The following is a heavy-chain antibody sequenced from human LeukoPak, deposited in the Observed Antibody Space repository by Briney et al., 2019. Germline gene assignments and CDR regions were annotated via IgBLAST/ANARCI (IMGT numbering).Heavy chain of an antibody. CDR3: AAGGVYDLLDN. V-gene: IGHV1-24*01. CDR2: FDPENGEA. J-gene: IGHJ4*02. D-gene: IGHD2-8*01. CDR1: GYSLSELS. Sequence: ASVKVSCKVSGYSLSELSMHWVRQAPGKGLEWMGGFDPENGEAVYAQKFQGRVTMTEDTSTDTSYMELNSLKSEDTAVYYCAAGGVYDLLDNWGPGTLVTVSS.